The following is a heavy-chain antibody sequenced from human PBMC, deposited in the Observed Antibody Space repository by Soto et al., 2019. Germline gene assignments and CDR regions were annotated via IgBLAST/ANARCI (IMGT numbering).Heavy chain of an antibody. CDR2: IIPIFGTA. V-gene: IGHV1-69*13. CDR1: GGTFSSYA. Sequence: ASVKVSCKASGGTFSSYAISWVRQAPGQGLEWMGGIIPIFGTANYAQKFQGRVTITADESTSTAYMELSSLRSEDTAVYYCASTVSIAAAGPQIAYYYYYGMDVWGQGTTVTVSS. D-gene: IGHD6-13*01. CDR3: ASTVSIAAAGPQIAYYYYYGMDV. J-gene: IGHJ6*02.